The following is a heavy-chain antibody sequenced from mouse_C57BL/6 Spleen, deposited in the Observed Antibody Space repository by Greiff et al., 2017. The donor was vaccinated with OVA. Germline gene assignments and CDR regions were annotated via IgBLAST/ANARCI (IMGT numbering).Heavy chain of an antibody. J-gene: IGHJ2*01. Sequence: VQLQQSGAELVKPGASVKLSCKASGYTFTSYWMQWVKQRPGQGLEWIGEIDPSDSYTNYNQKFKGKATLTVDTSSSTAYMQLSSLTSEDSAVYYCARDTTVVATGDYWGQGTTLTVSS. CDR1: GYTFTSYW. D-gene: IGHD1-1*01. CDR2: IDPSDSYT. CDR3: ARDTTVVATGDY. V-gene: IGHV1-50*01.